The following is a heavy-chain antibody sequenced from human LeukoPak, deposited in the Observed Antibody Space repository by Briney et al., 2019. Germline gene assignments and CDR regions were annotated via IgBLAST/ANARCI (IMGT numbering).Heavy chain of an antibody. D-gene: IGHD2-2*01. CDR3: ARHSSPGCSSTTCPHGFDY. CDR2: ISSSSSTI. J-gene: IGHJ4*02. CDR1: GFTFSTYS. Sequence: GGSLRLSCAASGFTFSTYSMNWVRQAPGKGLEWVSYISSSSSTIYYADSVKGRFTISRDNAKNSLYLQRSSLRDEDSAVYYCARHSSPGCSSTTCPHGFDYWGQGTLVTVSS. V-gene: IGHV3-48*02.